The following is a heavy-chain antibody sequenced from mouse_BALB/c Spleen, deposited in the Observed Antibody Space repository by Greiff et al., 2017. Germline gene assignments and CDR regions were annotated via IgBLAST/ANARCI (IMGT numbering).Heavy chain of an antibody. Sequence: QVQLQHPGAELVMPGASVKMSCKASGYTFTDYWMHRVKHRPGQGLEWIGAIDTSDSYTSYNQKFKGKATLTVDESSSTAYMQLSSLTSEDSAVYYCARGVRPLYDYAMDDWGQGTSVTVAS. CDR1: GYTFTDYW. D-gene: IGHD2-14*01. V-gene: IGHV1-69*01. J-gene: IGHJ4*01. CDR3: ARGVRPLYDYAMDD. CDR2: IDTSDSYT.